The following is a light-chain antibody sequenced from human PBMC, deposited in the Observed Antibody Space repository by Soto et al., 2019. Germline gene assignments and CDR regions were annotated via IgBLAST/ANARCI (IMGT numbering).Light chain of an antibody. Sequence: EIVLTQSPAILSLSPGERATLSCRASQSVSNFVAWYQQKPGQAPRLLIYDSSNRATGIPARFSGSGSRTDFTLTISSLEPEDFAVYYCHQRTNWYTFGQGTKLEIK. V-gene: IGKV3-11*01. CDR3: HQRTNWYT. CDR1: QSVSNF. J-gene: IGKJ2*01. CDR2: DSS.